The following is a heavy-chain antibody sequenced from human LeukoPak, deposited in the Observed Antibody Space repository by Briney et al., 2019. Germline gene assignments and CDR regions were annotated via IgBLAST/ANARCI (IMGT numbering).Heavy chain of an antibody. CDR3: ARDLPSLYGGNSKSTAY. Sequence: ASVKVSCKASRGTFSSYAISWVRQAPGQGLEWMGGIIPIFGTANYAQKFQGRVTITADESTSTAYMELSSLRSEDTAVYYCARDLPSLYGGNSKSTAYWGQGTLVTVSS. V-gene: IGHV1-69*13. CDR1: RGTFSSYA. D-gene: IGHD4-23*01. CDR2: IIPIFGTA. J-gene: IGHJ4*02.